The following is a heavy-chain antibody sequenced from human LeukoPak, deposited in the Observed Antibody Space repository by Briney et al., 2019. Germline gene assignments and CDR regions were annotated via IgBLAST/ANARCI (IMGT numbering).Heavy chain of an antibody. Sequence: GGSLRLSCAASGFTFSSYEMNWVRQAPGKGLEWVSYISSSGSTIYYADSVKGRFTISRDNAKNSLYLQMNSLRAEDTAVYYCASSLYYYDSSGYQPADYWGQGTLVTVSS. J-gene: IGHJ4*02. CDR3: ASSLYYYDSSGYQPADY. CDR2: ISSSGSTI. D-gene: IGHD3-22*01. V-gene: IGHV3-48*03. CDR1: GFTFSSYE.